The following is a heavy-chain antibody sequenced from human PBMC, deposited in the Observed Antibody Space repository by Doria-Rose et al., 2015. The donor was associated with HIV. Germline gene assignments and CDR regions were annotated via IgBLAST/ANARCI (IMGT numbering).Heavy chain of an antibody. D-gene: IGHD6-25*01. J-gene: IGHJ5*02. CDR2: IYYSGIT. CDR3: AKQAVNWFDP. V-gene: IGHV4-39*01. Sequence: QVQLVQSGPGLVKPSETLSLTCTVSGGSVASGTPYWDWIRQTPGKGLEWIGTIYYSGITYYNPSLRGRVTISLHSSKTQYSLKLISATAADTGVYYCAKQAVNWFDPWGQGTLVTVSS. CDR1: GGSVASGTPY.